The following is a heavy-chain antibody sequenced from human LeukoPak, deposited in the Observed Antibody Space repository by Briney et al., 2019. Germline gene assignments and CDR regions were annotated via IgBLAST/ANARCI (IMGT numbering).Heavy chain of an antibody. D-gene: IGHD3-10*01. CDR1: GGTFSSYA. CDR2: IIPIFGTA. CDR3: ARVIRGSKIASRYYFYYMDI. Sequence: ASVTVSCKASGGTFSSYAISWVRQAPGQGLEWMGGIIPIFGTANYAQKFQGRVTITADESTSTAYMELSSLRSEDTAVYYCARVIRGSKIASRYYFYYMDIWGKGTTVTVSS. V-gene: IGHV1-69*13. J-gene: IGHJ6*03.